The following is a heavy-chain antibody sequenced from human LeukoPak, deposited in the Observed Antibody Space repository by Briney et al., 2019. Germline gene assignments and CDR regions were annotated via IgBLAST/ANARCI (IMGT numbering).Heavy chain of an antibody. V-gene: IGHV3-21*01. Sequence: GGSLRLSCAASGFTFSSYSMNWVRQAPGKGLEWVSSISSSSSYIYYADSVKGRFTISRDNAKNSLYLQMNSLRAEDTAVYYCARSFRLDAFDIWGLGTMVTVSS. CDR3: ARSFRLDAFDI. D-gene: IGHD6-13*01. J-gene: IGHJ3*02. CDR1: GFTFSSYS. CDR2: ISSSSSYI.